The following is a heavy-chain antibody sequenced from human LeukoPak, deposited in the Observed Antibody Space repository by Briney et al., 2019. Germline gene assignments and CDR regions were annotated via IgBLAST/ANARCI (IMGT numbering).Heavy chain of an antibody. Sequence: GGSLRLSCAASGFTFSSYGMHWVRQAPGKGLEWVAVTSYDGSNKYYADSVKGRFTISRDNSKNTLYLQMNSLRAEDTAVYYCAKWAISYYFDYWGQGTLVTVSP. CDR1: GFTFSSYG. D-gene: IGHD1-26*01. J-gene: IGHJ4*02. V-gene: IGHV3-30*18. CDR2: TSYDGSNK. CDR3: AKWAISYYFDY.